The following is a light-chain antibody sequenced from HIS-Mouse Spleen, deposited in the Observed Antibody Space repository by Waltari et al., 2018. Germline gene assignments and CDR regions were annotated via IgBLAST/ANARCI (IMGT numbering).Light chain of an antibody. CDR1: SSDVGGYNY. CDR2: DVS. CDR3: SSYTSSSTYV. Sequence: QSALTQPASVSGSPGQSITIPCTGTSSDVGGYNYVSWNQQHPGKAPKLMIYDVSNRPSGVSNRFSGSKSGKTASLTISGLQAEDEADYYCSSYTSSSTYVFGTGTKVTVL. J-gene: IGLJ1*01. V-gene: IGLV2-14*03.